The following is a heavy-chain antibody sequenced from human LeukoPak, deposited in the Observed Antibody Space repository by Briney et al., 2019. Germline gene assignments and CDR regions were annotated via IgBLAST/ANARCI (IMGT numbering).Heavy chain of an antibody. Sequence: GGSLRLSCVGTGFVFGRHDMHWVRQRPGKGLERVSGIGTGGDGYYEDSAKGRFTISREKATSSLYLQMNALRGDDTAVYFCTRDGAAAGTDALDICGQGTMVIVSS. CDR1: GFVFGRHD. V-gene: IGHV3-13*01. J-gene: IGHJ3*02. D-gene: IGHD6-13*01. CDR3: TRDGAAAGTDALDI. CDR2: IGTGGDG.